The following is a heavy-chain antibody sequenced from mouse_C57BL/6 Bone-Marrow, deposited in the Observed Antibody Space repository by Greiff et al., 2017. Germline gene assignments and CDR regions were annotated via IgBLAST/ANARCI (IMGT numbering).Heavy chain of an antibody. Sequence: VQLQQSGAELARPGASVKLSCKASGYTFTSYGISWVKQRPGQGLEWIGEIYPRSGNTYYNEKFKGQATLTADKSSSTAYMELRSLTSEDSAVYFCASYGSSLYYFDYCGQGTTLTVSS. CDR1: GYTFTSYG. V-gene: IGHV1-81*01. D-gene: IGHD1-1*01. CDR2: IYPRSGNT. J-gene: IGHJ2*01. CDR3: ASYGSSLYYFDY.